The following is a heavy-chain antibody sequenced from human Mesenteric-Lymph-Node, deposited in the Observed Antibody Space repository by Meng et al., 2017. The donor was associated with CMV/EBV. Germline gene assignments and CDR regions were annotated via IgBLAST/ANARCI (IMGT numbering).Heavy chain of an antibody. CDR3: AKGYGSGSYYSPTFDY. Sequence: GESLKISCAASGFTFSSYAMSWVRQAPGKGLEWVSVIYSGGSSTYYADSVKGRFTISRDNSKNTLYLQMNSLRAEDTAVYYCAKGYGSGSYYSPTFDYWGQGTLVTVSS. V-gene: IGHV3-23*03. CDR1: GFTFSSYA. J-gene: IGHJ4*02. D-gene: IGHD3-10*01. CDR2: IYSGGSST.